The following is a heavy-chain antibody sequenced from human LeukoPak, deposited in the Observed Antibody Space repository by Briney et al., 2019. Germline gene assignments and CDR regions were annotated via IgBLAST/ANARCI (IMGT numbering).Heavy chain of an antibody. D-gene: IGHD3-10*01. V-gene: IGHV3-30-3*01. Sequence: GGSLRLSCAASGFTFSSYAMHWVRQAPGKGLEWVAVISYDGSNKYYADSVKGRFTISRDNSKDTLYLQMNSLRAEDTAVYYCAKVSPGVMVRGAATGWGQGTLVTVSS. CDR2: ISYDGSNK. CDR3: AKVSPGVMVRGAATG. CDR1: GFTFSSYA. J-gene: IGHJ4*02.